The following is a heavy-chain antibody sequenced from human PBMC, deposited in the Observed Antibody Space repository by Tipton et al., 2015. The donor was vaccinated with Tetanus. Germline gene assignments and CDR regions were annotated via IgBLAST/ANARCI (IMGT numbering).Heavy chain of an antibody. CDR2: IYYSGST. CDR1: GGSISSYY. Sequence: TLSLTCTVSGGSISSYYWSWIRQPPGKGLEWIGYIYYSGSTNYNPSLKGRVTISVDTSKNQFSLKLSSVTAADTAVYYCARHETTVTIHNFDYWGQGTLVTVSS. D-gene: IGHD4-17*01. J-gene: IGHJ4*02. CDR3: ARHETTVTIHNFDY. V-gene: IGHV4-59*08.